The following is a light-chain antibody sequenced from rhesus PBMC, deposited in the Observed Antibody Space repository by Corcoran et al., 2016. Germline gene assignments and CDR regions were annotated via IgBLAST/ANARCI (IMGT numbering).Light chain of an antibody. CDR3: QQYNNSPLT. V-gene: IGKV1-66*01. Sequence: DIQMTQSPSSLSASVGDRVTITCRASQDINNYLSWYQQKPGKAPKPLIYNASTLETGVPSRFSGSRSGTDYTLTINSLQPEDIATYYCQQYNNSPLTFGGGTKVEIK. CDR2: NAS. CDR1: QDINNY. J-gene: IGKJ4*01.